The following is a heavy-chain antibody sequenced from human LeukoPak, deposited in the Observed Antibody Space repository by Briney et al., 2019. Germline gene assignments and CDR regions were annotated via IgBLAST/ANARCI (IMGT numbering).Heavy chain of an antibody. J-gene: IGHJ4*02. D-gene: IGHD5-12*01. CDR1: GGSFSGYH. Sequence: PSETLSLTCAVHGGSFSGYHWSWIRQPPGKGLEWIGEINPGGSANHNPSLKGRVTISLDTSRNQFSLNLNSVTAADTAVYFCARGPIVADTGYFDAWGQGALVTVSS. CDR2: INPGGSA. V-gene: IGHV4-34*01. CDR3: ARGPIVADTGYFDA.